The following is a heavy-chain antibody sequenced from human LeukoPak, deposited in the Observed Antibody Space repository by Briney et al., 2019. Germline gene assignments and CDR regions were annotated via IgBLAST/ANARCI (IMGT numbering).Heavy chain of an antibody. Sequence: SVKVSCKASGGTFSSYTISWVRQAPGQGLEWMGRIIPILGIANYAQKFQGRVTITADKSTSTAYMEPSSLRSEDTAVYYCVRVRYCSSTSCYTFDYWGQGTLVTVSS. D-gene: IGHD2-2*02. CDR1: GGTFSSYT. CDR3: VRVRYCSSTSCYTFDY. V-gene: IGHV1-69*02. J-gene: IGHJ4*02. CDR2: IIPILGIA.